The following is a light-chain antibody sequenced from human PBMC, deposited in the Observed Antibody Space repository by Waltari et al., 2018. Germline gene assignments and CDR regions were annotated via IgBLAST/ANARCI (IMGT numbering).Light chain of an antibody. CDR1: QSVGRA. CDR2: DAS. CDR3: QMYVRLPVT. J-gene: IGKJ1*01. Sequence: EIVLTQSPRTLALSPGERATLSCRASQSVGRALAWYQQKPGQAPRLLIYDASSRATGIPDRFSGSGSGTDFSLTISRVEPEDFAVYYCQMYVRLPVTFGQGTKVEVK. V-gene: IGKV3-20*01.